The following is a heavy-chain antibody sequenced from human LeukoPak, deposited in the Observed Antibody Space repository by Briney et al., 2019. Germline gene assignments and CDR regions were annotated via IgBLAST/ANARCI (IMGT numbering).Heavy chain of an antibody. CDR3: ARLGSNPNYDSSGYTYYFDY. D-gene: IGHD3-22*01. CDR1: GFTFSSYA. Sequence: GGSLRLSCAASGFTFSSYAMHWVRQAPGKGLEWVAVISYDGSNKYYADSVKGRFTISRDNSKNTLYLQMNSLRAEDTAVYYCARLGSNPNYDSSGYTYYFDYWGQGTLVTASS. CDR2: ISYDGSNK. V-gene: IGHV3-30-3*01. J-gene: IGHJ4*02.